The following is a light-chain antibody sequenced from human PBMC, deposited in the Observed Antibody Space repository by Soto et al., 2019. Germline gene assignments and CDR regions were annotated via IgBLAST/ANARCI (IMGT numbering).Light chain of an antibody. CDR1: QSVNIY. V-gene: IGKV3-11*01. CDR2: GAS. Sequence: TVLTQSPATLSVSPWERATLSCRASQSVNIYLAWYQQKPGQAPRLLIFGASSRATGIPARFSGSGSGTDFTLTISSLEPEDFAVYYCQQRSNWPPITFGQGTRLEIK. CDR3: QQRSNWPPIT. J-gene: IGKJ5*01.